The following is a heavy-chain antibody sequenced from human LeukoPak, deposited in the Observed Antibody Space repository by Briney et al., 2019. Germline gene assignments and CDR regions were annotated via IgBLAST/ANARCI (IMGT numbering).Heavy chain of an antibody. CDR3: ARRSGSPRFDY. CDR2: IYSSEST. Sequence: SETLSLTCTVSGGSVGSYYWSWIRQPPGKGLEWVGYIYSSESTNYNPSLKSRVAISLDTSKNQFSLKLSSVTAADTAIYYCARRSGSPRFDYWGQGTLVTVSS. J-gene: IGHJ4*02. CDR1: GGSVGSYY. V-gene: IGHV4-59*08. D-gene: IGHD6-25*01.